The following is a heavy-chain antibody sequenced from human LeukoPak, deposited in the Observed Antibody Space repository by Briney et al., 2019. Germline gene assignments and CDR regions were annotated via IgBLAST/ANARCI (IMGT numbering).Heavy chain of an antibody. Sequence: AGGSLRLSCAASGFTFSSYSMNWVRQAPGKGLEWVAFIRYDGSNKYYADSVKGRFTISRDNSKNTLYLQMNSLRAEDTAVYYCAKDLSGNEAIDYWGQGTLVTVSS. J-gene: IGHJ4*02. CDR2: IRYDGSNK. V-gene: IGHV3-30*02. D-gene: IGHD4-23*01. CDR1: GFTFSSYS. CDR3: AKDLSGNEAIDY.